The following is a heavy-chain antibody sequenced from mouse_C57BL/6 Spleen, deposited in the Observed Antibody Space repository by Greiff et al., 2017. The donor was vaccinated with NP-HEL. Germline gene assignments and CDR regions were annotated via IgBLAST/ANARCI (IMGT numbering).Heavy chain of an antibody. V-gene: IGHV1-18*01. CDR3: ARRDYGNLGAMDY. CDR2: INPNNGGT. CDR1: GYTFTDYN. D-gene: IGHD2-1*01. Sequence: SGPELVKPGASVKIPCKASGYTFTDYNMDWVKQSHGKSLEWIGDINPNNGGTIYNQKFKGKATLTVDKSSSTAYMELRSLTSEDTAVYYCARRDYGNLGAMDYWGQGTSVTVSS. J-gene: IGHJ4*01.